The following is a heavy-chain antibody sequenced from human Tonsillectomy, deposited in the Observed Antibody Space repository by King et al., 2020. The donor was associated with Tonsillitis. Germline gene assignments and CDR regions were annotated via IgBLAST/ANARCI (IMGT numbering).Heavy chain of an antibody. V-gene: IGHV3-43*02. CDR1: GFTFDDYA. J-gene: IGHJ6*03. D-gene: IGHD3-3*01. CDR2: ISGDGGST. Sequence: VQLVESGGGVVQPGGSLRLSCAASGFTFDDYAMHWVRQAPGKGLEWVSLISGDGGSTYYADSVKGRFTISRDNSKNSLYLQMNSLRTEDTALYYCAHSRSYYDFWSGSQDYYYMDVWGKGTTVTVSS. CDR3: AHSRSYYDFWSGSQDYYYMDV.